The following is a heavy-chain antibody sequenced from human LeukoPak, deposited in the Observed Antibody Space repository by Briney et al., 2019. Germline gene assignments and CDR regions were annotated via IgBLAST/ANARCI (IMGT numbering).Heavy chain of an antibody. V-gene: IGHV3-48*03. D-gene: IGHD4-17*01. CDR3: AKSVTTLTPVRFDP. CDR2: ISSSGSTI. CDR1: GFTFSSYE. Sequence: GGSLRLSCAASGFTFSSYEMNWVRQAPGKGLEWVSYISSSGSTIYYADSVKGRLTISRDNAKNSLYLQMTSLRTEDTALYYCAKSVTTLTPVRFDPWGQGTLVTVSS. J-gene: IGHJ5*02.